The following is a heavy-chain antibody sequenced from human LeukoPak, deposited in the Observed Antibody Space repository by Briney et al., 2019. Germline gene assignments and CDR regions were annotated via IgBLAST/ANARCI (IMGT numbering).Heavy chain of an antibody. CDR3: ARSSGWRDAFDF. D-gene: IGHD6-19*01. CDR2: TYNSGNT. J-gene: IGHJ3*01. Sequence: SETLSLTCSVSGGSISISGFYWNWIRQLPGKGLEWIGYTYNSGNTYYNPSFGSRVTISTDTSMNQFFLKSHSVTAGDTAVYYCARSSGWRDAFDFWGRGTMVTVSS. V-gene: IGHV4-31*03. CDR1: GGSISISGFY.